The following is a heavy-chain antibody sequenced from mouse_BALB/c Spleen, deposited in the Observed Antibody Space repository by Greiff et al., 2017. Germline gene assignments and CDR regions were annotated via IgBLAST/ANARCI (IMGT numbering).Heavy chain of an antibody. CDR2: IWTGGGT. D-gene: IGHD2-14*01. V-gene: IGHV2-9-2*01. CDR1: GFSLTSYD. CDR3: VRDLGYYRYGYYYAMDY. J-gene: IGHJ4*01. Sequence: QVQLQQSGPGLVAPSQSLSITCTVSGFSLTSYDISWIRQPPGKGLEWLGVIWTGGGTNYNSAFLSRLSISKDNSKSQVFLNMNSLQTDDTAIYYCVRDLGYYRYGYYYAMDYWGQGTSVTVSS.